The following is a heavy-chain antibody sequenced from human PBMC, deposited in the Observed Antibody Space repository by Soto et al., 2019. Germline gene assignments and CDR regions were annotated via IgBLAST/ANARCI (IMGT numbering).Heavy chain of an antibody. CDR1: GGSISSGGYY. CDR2: IYYSGST. J-gene: IGHJ6*02. Sequence: SETLSLTCTVSGGSISSGGYYWSWIRQHPGKGLEWIGYIYYSGSTYYNPSLKSRVTISVDTSKNQSSLKLSSVTAADTAVYYCARDRRNYGMEVWGQGTTVTVSS. V-gene: IGHV4-31*03. CDR3: ARDRRNYGMEV.